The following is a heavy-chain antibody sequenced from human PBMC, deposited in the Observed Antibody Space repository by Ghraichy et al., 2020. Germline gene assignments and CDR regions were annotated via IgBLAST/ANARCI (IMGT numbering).Heavy chain of an antibody. V-gene: IGHV4-34*01. CDR2: INHSGST. CDR3: AREAEGAAMVTWGFDY. Sequence: SETLSLTCAVYGGSFSGYYWSWIRQPPGKGLEWIGEINHSGSTNYNPSLKSRVTISVDTSKNQFSLKLSSVTAADTAVYYCAREAEGAAMVTWGFDYWGQGTLVTVSS. D-gene: IGHD5-18*01. J-gene: IGHJ4*02. CDR1: GGSFSGYY.